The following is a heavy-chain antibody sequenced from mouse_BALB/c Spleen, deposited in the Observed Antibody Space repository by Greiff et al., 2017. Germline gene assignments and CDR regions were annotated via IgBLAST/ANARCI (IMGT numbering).Heavy chain of an antibody. CDR2: IYPGSGST. CDR1: GYNFTSYW. J-gene: IGHJ3*01. V-gene: IGHV1-55*01. D-gene: IGHD2-1*01. Sequence: VQLQQPGAELVKPGTSVKLSCKASGYNFTSYWINWVKLRPGQGLEWIGDIYPGSGSTNYNEKFKSKATPTVDTSSSTAYMQLSSLASEDSALYYCARGAYGKAWFAYWGQGTLVTVSA. CDR3: ARGAYGKAWFAY.